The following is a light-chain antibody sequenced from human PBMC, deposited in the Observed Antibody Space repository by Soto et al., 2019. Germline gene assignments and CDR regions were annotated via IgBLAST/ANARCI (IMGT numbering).Light chain of an antibody. Sequence: QAVVTQAPSLTVSPGGTVTLTCGSSTAAVTSSHYAYWFQQKPGQAPRTLIYDTSNTHSWAPARFSGSLLAGKAALTLSGAQPEDEADYSCLLSYGGAYVFGTGTKLTVL. CDR2: DTS. CDR3: LLSYGGAYV. J-gene: IGLJ1*01. V-gene: IGLV7-46*01. CDR1: TAAVTSSHY.